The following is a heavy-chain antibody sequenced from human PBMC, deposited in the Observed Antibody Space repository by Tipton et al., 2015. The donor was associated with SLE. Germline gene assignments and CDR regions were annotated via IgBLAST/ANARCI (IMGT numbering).Heavy chain of an antibody. D-gene: IGHD3-9*01. Sequence: SLRLSCAASGFTFSNYDIHWVRRAPGKGLEWVAVIWYDGSNKYYADSVKGRFTISRDNSKNTLHLQMNSLRAEDTAVYYCARVLTPYYGMDVWGQGAQVTVSS. CDR1: GFTFSNYD. CDR3: ARVLTPYYGMDV. J-gene: IGHJ6*02. CDR2: IWYDGSNK. V-gene: IGHV3-33*01.